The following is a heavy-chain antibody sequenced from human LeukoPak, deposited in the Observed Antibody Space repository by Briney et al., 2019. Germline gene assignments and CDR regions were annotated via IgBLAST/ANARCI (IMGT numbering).Heavy chain of an antibody. V-gene: IGHV3-53*01. Sequence: PGGSLRLSCAASGFTVSSNYMSWVRQAPGKGLEWVPVIYSGGSTYYADSVKGRFTISRDNSKNTLYLQMNSLRDQDKGLYFCSWLGGGDCNDAFDIGCQGTMVTVSA. CDR1: GFTVSSNY. CDR2: IYSGGST. CDR3: SWLGGGDCNDAFDI. J-gene: IGHJ3*02. D-gene: IGHD2-21*02.